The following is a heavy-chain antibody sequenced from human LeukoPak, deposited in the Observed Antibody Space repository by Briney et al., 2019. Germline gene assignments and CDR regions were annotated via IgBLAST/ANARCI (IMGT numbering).Heavy chain of an antibody. CDR2: ISYSGSS. CDR3: ARHFADTGMVGDY. J-gene: IGHJ4*02. Sequence: TSETLSLTCTVPGGSIRNNYWSWIRQPPEKGLEGIGYISYSGSSNYNPSLKRRATISLDTSKSQFSLNMSSVTAAATAVYYCARHFADTGMVGDYWGQGTLVTVSS. CDR1: GGSIRNNY. D-gene: IGHD5-18*01. V-gene: IGHV4-59*08.